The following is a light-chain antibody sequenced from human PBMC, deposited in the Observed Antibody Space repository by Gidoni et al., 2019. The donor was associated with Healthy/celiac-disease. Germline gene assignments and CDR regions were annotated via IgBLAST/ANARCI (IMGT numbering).Light chain of an antibody. CDR2: WAS. V-gene: IGKV4-1*01. CDR3: QQYYSTHWN. J-gene: IGKJ3*01. CDR1: QSVLYSSNNKNY. Sequence: DIVMTQSPDSLAVSLGERATINCKSSQSVLYSSNNKNYLAWYQQKPGQPPKLLIYWASTRESGVPDRFSGSGSGTDFTLTISSLQAEDVAVYYCQQYYSTHWNFGPGTKVDIK.